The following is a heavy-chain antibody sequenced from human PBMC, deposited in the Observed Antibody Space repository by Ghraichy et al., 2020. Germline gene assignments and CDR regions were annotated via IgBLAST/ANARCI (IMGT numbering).Heavy chain of an antibody. CDR1: GGSISSYY. V-gene: IGHV4-59*01. CDR2: IYYSGST. Sequence: SETLSLTCTVSGGSISSYYWSWIRQPPGKGLEWIGYIYYSGSTNYNPSLKSRVTISVDTSKNQFSLKLSSVTAADTAVYYCARSGYYYDSSGYYGNFDYWGQGTLVTVSS. CDR3: ARSGYYYDSSGYYGNFDY. J-gene: IGHJ4*02. D-gene: IGHD3-22*01.